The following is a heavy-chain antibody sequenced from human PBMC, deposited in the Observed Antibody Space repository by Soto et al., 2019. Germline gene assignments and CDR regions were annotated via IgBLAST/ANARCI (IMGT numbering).Heavy chain of an antibody. V-gene: IGHV4-39*01. J-gene: IGHJ5*02. D-gene: IGHD2-21*01. CDR1: GGSISSSSYY. Sequence: PSETLSLTCTVSGGSISSSSYYWGWIRQPPGKGLEWIGSIFYSGSTYYNPSLKSRVTISVDTSKNQFSLKLTSVTAADTAVYYCARLGAYYKSLDPWGPGTLVTVSS. CDR2: IFYSGST. CDR3: ARLGAYYKSLDP.